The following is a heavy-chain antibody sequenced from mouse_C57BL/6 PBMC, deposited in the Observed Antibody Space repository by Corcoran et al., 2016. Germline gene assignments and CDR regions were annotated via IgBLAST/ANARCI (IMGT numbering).Heavy chain of an antibody. CDR1: GYTFTDYY. Sequence: EVQLQQSGPELVKPGASVKISCKASGYTFTDYYMNWVKQSHGKSLEWIGDINPNNGGTSYNQKFKGKATLTVDKSSSTAYMELRSLTSEDSAVYYCATGNGGDSSGSLYAMDYWGQGTSVTVSS. CDR2: INPNNGGT. V-gene: IGHV1-26*01. CDR3: ATGNGGDSSGSLYAMDY. D-gene: IGHD3-2*02. J-gene: IGHJ4*01.